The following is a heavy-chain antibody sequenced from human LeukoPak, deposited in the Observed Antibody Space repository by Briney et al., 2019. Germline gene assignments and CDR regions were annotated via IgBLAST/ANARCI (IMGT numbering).Heavy chain of an antibody. J-gene: IGHJ4*02. V-gene: IGHV4-39*01. D-gene: IGHD5-18*01. CDR3: ARALRNRETQLWFDY. Sequence: PSETLSHTCTVSGDSISTSNSYWGWIRQPPGKGLEWIGSIYYSGNTYYNASLKSRVTISVDTSKNQFSLKLTSVTAADTAVYYCARALRNRETQLWFDYWGQGTLVTVSS. CDR2: IYYSGNT. CDR1: GDSISTSNSY.